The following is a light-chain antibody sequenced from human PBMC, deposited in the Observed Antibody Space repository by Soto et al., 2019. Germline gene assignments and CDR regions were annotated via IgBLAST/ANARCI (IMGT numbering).Light chain of an antibody. CDR3: QQSYSTPPT. V-gene: IGKV1-39*01. CDR2: AAS. J-gene: IGKJ1*01. Sequence: DIHMTQSPSSLSASLGDRFAITCRASQSISSYLNWYQQKPGKAPKILIFAASTLQSGVPSRYSGSGSGTDFTLTISSLQLEDFATYYCQQSYSTPPTFGQGTKVDIK. CDR1: QSISSY.